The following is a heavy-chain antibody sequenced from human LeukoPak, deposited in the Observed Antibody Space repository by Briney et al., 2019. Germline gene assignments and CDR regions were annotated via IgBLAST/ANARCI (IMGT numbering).Heavy chain of an antibody. V-gene: IGHV3-7*01. CDR3: ARDLDAIPYNWFDP. J-gene: IGHJ5*02. CDR2: IKQDGSEK. CDR1: GFTFSSYW. Sequence: GGSLRLSCAASGFTFSSYWMSWVRQAPGKGLEWVANIKQDGSEKYYVDSVKGRFTISRDNAKNPLYLQMNSLRAEDTAVYYCARDLDAIPYNWFDPWGQGTLVTVSS.